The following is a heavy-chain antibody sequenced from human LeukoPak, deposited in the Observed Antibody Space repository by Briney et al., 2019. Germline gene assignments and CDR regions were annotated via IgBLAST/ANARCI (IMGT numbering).Heavy chain of an antibody. CDR3: ARVVPAAGPDY. V-gene: IGHV3-11*05. CDR1: GFTFSDYY. J-gene: IGHJ4*02. CDR2: ISSSGSYT. Sequence: GGSLRLSCAASGFTFSDYYMSWIRQAPGKGLEWVSYISSSGSYTNYADSVKGRFTISRDNAKNSLYLQMNSLRAEDTAVYYCARVVPAAGPDYWGQGTLVTVSS. D-gene: IGHD2-2*01.